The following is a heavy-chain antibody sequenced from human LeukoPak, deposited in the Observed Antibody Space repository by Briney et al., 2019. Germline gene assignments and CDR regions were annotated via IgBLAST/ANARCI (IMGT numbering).Heavy chain of an antibody. J-gene: IGHJ4*02. CDR3: VSGRGYCSGNRCYVESIGDY. Sequence: PSETLSLTCTVSGATISSTSYYWSWVRQAPGKGLEWIGSVYYSARTYYNPSLKSRVTISVDTSIDQFSLILNSVTAAETAVYYCVSGRGYCSGNRCYVESIGDYWGQGTLVTVSS. CDR1: GATISSTSYY. D-gene: IGHD2-15*01. CDR2: VYYSART. V-gene: IGHV4-39*07.